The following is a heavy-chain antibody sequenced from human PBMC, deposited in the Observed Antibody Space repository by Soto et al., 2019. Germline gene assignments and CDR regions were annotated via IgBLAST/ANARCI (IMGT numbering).Heavy chain of an antibody. CDR1: GFTFSSYG. V-gene: IGHV3-33*01. CDR3: ASEYCSGGSCYYYGMDV. CDR2: IWYDGSNK. D-gene: IGHD2-15*01. Sequence: QVQLVESGGGVVQPGRSLRLSCAASGFTFSSYGMHWVRQAPGXXLXXXEVIWYDGSNKYYADSVKGRFTISRDNSKNTLYLQMNSLRAEDTAVYYCASEYCSGGSCYYYGMDVWGQGTTVTVSS. J-gene: IGHJ6*02.